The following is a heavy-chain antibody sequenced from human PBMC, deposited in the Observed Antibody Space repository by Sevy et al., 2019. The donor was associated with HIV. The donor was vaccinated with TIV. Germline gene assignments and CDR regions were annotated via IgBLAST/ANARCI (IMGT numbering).Heavy chain of an antibody. Sequence: ASVKVSCKASGYTFTSYGISWVRQAPGQGLEWMGWISAYNGNTNYAQKLQGRVTMTTDTSTSTDYMERRSLRSDDTAVYYCARVNPRYCSGGSCENWFDPWGQGTLVTVSS. CDR1: GYTFTSYG. J-gene: IGHJ5*02. V-gene: IGHV1-18*01. CDR3: ARVNPRYCSGGSCENWFDP. CDR2: ISAYNGNT. D-gene: IGHD2-15*01.